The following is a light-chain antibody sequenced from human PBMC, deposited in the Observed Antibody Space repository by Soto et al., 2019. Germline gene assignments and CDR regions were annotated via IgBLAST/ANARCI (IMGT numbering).Light chain of an antibody. CDR1: SSDVGAYNY. V-gene: IGLV2-14*01. J-gene: IGLJ1*01. CDR3: SSYTVSRTYV. Sequence: QSALTQPASVSGSPGQPITISCTGTSSDVGAYNYVSWYQLHPGKAPKLMIYEVNNRPSGVSHRFSGSKSGNTASLTFSGLQPEDEADYYCSSYTVSRTYVFGTGTKLTVL. CDR2: EVN.